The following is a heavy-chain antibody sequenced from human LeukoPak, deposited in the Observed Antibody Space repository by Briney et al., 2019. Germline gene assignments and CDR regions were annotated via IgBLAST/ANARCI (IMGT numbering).Heavy chain of an antibody. V-gene: IGHV3-66*01. J-gene: IGHJ6*02. CDR3: ARDSSSQLLWFGELLSPLYYYYGMDV. CDR2: IYSGGST. D-gene: IGHD3-10*01. CDR1: GFTVSSNY. Sequence: TGGSLRLSCAASGFTVSSNYMSWVRQAPGKGLEWVSVIYSGGSTYYADSVKGRFTISRDNSKNTLYLQMNSLRAEDTAVYYCARDSSSQLLWFGELLSPLYYYYGMDVWGQGTTVTVSS.